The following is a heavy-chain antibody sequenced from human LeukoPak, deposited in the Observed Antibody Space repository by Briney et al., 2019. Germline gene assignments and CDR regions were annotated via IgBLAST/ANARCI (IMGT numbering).Heavy chain of an antibody. CDR2: ISAYNGNT. CDR3: ARDKWELPYYYYMDV. V-gene: IGHV1-18*01. J-gene: IGHJ6*03. D-gene: IGHD1-26*01. CDR1: GYTFTSYG. Sequence: ASVKVSCKASGYTFTSYGISWVRQAPGQGLEWMGWISAYNGNTNYAQKLQGRVTMTTDTSTSTAYMELRSLRSDDTAVYYCARDKWELPYYYYMDVWGKGTTVTISS.